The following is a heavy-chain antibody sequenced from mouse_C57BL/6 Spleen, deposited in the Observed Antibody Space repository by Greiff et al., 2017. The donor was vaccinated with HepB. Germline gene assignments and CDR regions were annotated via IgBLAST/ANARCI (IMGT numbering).Heavy chain of an antibody. CDR2: IDPSDSYT. Sequence: QVQLQQPGAELVRPGTSVKLSCKASGYTFTSYWMHWVKQRPGQGLEWIGVIDPSDSYTNYNQKFKGKATLTVDTSSSTAYMQLSSLTSEDSAVYYCARYDGYYDYAMDDWGQGTSVTVSS. J-gene: IGHJ4*01. CDR3: ARYDGYYDYAMDD. V-gene: IGHV1-59*01. D-gene: IGHD2-3*01. CDR1: GYTFTSYW.